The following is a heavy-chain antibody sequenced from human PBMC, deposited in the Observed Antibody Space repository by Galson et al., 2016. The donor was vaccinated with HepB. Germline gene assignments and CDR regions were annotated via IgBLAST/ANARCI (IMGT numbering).Heavy chain of an antibody. CDR1: GFTFDDYA. CDR3: ARPGYCSGSSCYVPFDT. D-gene: IGHD2-15*01. J-gene: IGHJ3*02. CDR2: ISWNSGSI. Sequence: SLRLSCAASGFTFDDYAMHWVRQAPGKGLEWVSGISWNSGSIGYADSVKDRFTISRDNAKNSLYLQMNSLRAEDTAVYYCARPGYCSGSSCYVPFDTWGQGTMATVSS. V-gene: IGHV3-9*01.